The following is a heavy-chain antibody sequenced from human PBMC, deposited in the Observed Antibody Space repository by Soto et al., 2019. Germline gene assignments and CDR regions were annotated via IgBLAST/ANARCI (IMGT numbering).Heavy chain of an antibody. CDR2: VSHDGRNT. J-gene: IGHJ4*02. CDR3: AKGGRQWLVTSDFNY. D-gene: IGHD6-19*01. CDR1: GFTFSDYA. V-gene: IGHV3-30*18. Sequence: VQLVESGGGVVQPGRSLRLSCAASGFTFSDYAMHWVRQAPGKGLEWVAVVSHDGRNTHYADSVKGRFTISRDSSKNTVSLEMISLRAEDTAVYYCAKGGRQWLVTSDFNYWGQGALVTGSS.